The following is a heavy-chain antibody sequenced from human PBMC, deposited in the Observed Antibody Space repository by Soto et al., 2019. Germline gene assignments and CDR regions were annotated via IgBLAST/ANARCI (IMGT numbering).Heavy chain of an antibody. D-gene: IGHD4-17*01. CDR3: ARDGATVTTRFDY. J-gene: IGHJ4*02. Sequence: ASVKVSCKASGGTFSSYAISWVRQAPGQGLEWMGGIIPIFGTANYAQKFQGRVTITADESTSTAYMELSSLRSEDTAVYYCARDGATVTTRFDYWGQGTLVTVSS. CDR2: IIPIFGTA. V-gene: IGHV1-69*13. CDR1: GGTFSSYA.